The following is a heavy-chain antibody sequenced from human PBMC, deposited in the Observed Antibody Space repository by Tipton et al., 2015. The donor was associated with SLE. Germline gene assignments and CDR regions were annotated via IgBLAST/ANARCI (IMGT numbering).Heavy chain of an antibody. Sequence: SLRLSCSASGFSVNGNYINWVRQAPGKGLVWVSRIISDGGGADYADSVKGRFTISRDNAKNTVFLQMSSLRAEDTAIYYCVTAGRTTWLDYWGQGTLVTVSS. D-gene: IGHD2-2*01. J-gene: IGHJ4*02. CDR2: IISDGGGA. V-gene: IGHV3-74*01. CDR1: GFSVNGNY. CDR3: VTAGRTTWLDY.